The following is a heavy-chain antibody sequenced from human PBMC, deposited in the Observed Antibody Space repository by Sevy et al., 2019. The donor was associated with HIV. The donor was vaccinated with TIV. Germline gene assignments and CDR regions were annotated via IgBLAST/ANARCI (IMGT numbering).Heavy chain of an antibody. CDR1: GFTFNTHA. CDR3: AKALNPALESMLQVTFRTLKGFDV. Sequence: GGSLRLSCAASGFTFNTHAMNWVRHAPGKGLEWVSTISGPGYSTYYAESVKGRFTISRDNSKNTLHLQMNSLRADDTAIYYCAKALNPALESMLQVTFRTLKGFDVWGQRTMVTVSS. J-gene: IGHJ3*01. CDR2: ISGPGYST. D-gene: IGHD1-1*01. V-gene: IGHV3-23*01.